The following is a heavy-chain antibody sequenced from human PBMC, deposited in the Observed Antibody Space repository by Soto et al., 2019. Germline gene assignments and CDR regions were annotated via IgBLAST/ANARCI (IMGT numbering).Heavy chain of an antibody. CDR2: INHSGST. J-gene: IGHJ5*02. Sequence: SETLSLTCAVYGGSFSGYYWSWIRQPPGKGLEWIGEINHSGSTNYNPSLKSRVTISVDTSKNQFSLKLSSVTAADTAVYYCARGGPGYSSSHRLKNWFDPWGQGTLVTVS. CDR3: ARGGPGYSSSHRLKNWFDP. V-gene: IGHV4-34*01. CDR1: GGSFSGYY. D-gene: IGHD6-13*01.